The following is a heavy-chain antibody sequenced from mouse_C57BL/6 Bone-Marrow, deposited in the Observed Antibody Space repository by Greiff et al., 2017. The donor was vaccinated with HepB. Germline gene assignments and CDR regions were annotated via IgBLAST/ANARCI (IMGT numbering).Heavy chain of an antibody. Sequence: EVQLVESGGGLVQPKGSLKLSCAASGFSFNTYAMNWVRQAPGKGLEWVARIRSKSNNYATYYADSVKDRFTISRDDSESMLYLQMNNLKTEDTAMYYCVRFSDGYFDYWGQGTTLTVSS. V-gene: IGHV10-1*01. CDR1: GFSFNTYA. J-gene: IGHJ2*01. CDR2: IRSKSNNYAT. CDR3: VRFSDGYFDY.